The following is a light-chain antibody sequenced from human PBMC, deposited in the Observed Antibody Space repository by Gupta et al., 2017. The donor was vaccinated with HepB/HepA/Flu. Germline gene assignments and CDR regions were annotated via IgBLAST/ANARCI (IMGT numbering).Light chain of an antibody. CDR2: EDT. Sequence: QSALTQPASVSGSPGQSTTMYCTGTSNDVGSSNVVSWYQQHPGKAPKFIIYEDTKRPSGVSHRFSGSKSGNTASLTISGLQAEDEADYYCCSYATSNVLVFGGGTKLTVL. CDR1: SNDVGSSNV. J-gene: IGLJ3*02. V-gene: IGLV2-23*01. CDR3: CSYATSNVLV.